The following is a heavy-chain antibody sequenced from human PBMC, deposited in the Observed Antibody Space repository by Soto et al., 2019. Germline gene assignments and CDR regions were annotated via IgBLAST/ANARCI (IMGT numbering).Heavy chain of an antibody. CDR3: YAGTTDAFDI. J-gene: IGHJ3*02. V-gene: IGHV1-46*01. CDR1: GYTFTSYY. Sequence: VASVKASCKASGYTFTSYYMHWVRQAPGQGLEWMGIINPSGGSTSYAQKFQGRVTMTRDTSTSTVYMELSSLRSEDTAVYYCYAGTTDAFDIWGQGTMVTVSS. CDR2: INPSGGST. D-gene: IGHD1-7*01.